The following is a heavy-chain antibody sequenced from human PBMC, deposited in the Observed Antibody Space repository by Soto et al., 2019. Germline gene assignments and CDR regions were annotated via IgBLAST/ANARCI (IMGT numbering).Heavy chain of an antibody. CDR1: RFTLKNHD. CDR2: KKSDGSGT. D-gene: IGHD3-10*01. Sequence: EVQLVESGGGLLQPGGSLTLSYTPWRFTLKNHDMHCLPDAPEKALVWVSRKKSDGSGTSYTDSVRGRFTISRDNAYNTLYLQMSNLRAEDTAVYYCARGGFDYGPGRMDVWGKGTTVIVSS. CDR3: ARGGFDYGPGRMDV. J-gene: IGHJ6*04. V-gene: IGHV3-74*01.